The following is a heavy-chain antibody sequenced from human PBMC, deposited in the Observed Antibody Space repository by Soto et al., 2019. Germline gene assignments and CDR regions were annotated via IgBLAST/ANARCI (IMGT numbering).Heavy chain of an antibody. CDR3: ARKTRIGIAAAGTIFAFDI. Sequence: SETLSLTCAVYGGSFSGYYWSWIRQPPGKGLEWIGEINHSGRTNYNPSFKSRVTISVDTSKNQFSLKLSSVTAADTAVYYCARKTRIGIAAAGTIFAFDIWGQGTMVTVSS. J-gene: IGHJ3*02. D-gene: IGHD6-13*01. CDR2: INHSGRT. V-gene: IGHV4-34*01. CDR1: GGSFSGYY.